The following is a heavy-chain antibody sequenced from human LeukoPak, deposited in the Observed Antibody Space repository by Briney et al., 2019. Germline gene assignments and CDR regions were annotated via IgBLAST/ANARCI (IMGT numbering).Heavy chain of an antibody. V-gene: IGHV4-30-4*08. J-gene: IGHJ4*02. CDR1: GGSISSGDYY. D-gene: IGHD5-24*01. CDR2: IYYSGST. CDR3: VSTIDVEMVYFDY. Sequence: PSQTLSLTCTVSGGSISSGDYYWSWIRQPPGKGLEWIGYIYYSGSTYYNPSLKSRVTISVDTSKNQFSLKLSSVTAADTAVYYRVSTIDVEMVYFDYWGQGTLVTVSS.